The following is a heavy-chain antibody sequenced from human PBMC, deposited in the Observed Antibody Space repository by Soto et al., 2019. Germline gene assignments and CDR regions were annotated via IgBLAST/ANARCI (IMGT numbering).Heavy chain of an antibody. CDR1: GGTFSSYA. D-gene: IGHD4-4*01. V-gene: IGHV1-69*10. CDR3: ANGKLDDSKSPRRPSYNHDGLDV. CDR2: IIPILGIA. Sequence: GASVKVSCKASGGTFSSYAISWVRQAPGQGLEWMGGIIPILGIANYAQKFQGRVTITADESTSTAYMELSSLRSEDTAVYYCANGKLDDSKSPRRPSYNHDGLDVWGQGPTVTVSS. J-gene: IGHJ6*02.